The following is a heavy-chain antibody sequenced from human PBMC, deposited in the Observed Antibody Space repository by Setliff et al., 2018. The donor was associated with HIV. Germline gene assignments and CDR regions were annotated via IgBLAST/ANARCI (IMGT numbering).Heavy chain of an antibody. V-gene: IGHV4-4*07. CDR3: VRDFGGSYFFGYYYGMDV. CDR1: GGSISSYY. CDR2: IYTSGST. D-gene: IGHD1-26*01. Sequence: SETLSLTCTVSGGSISSYYWSWIRQPAGEGLEWIGRIYTSGSTNYNPSLKSRVTMSVDTSKNQFSLKLSSVTAADTAVYYCVRDFGGSYFFGYYYGMDVWGQGTTVTVSS. J-gene: IGHJ6*02.